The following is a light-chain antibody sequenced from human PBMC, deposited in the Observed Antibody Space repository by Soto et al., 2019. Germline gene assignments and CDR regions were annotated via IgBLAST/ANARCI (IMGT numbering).Light chain of an antibody. Sequence: QSALTQPASVSGSPRQAITISCTGTSSDVGSYNLVSWYQQHPGKAPKLMMYEGSKRPSGVSNRFSGSKSGNTASLTISGLQAEDEADYYCCSYAGSSTPVVFGGGTQLTVL. CDR3: CSYAGSSTPVV. CDR2: EGS. J-gene: IGLJ2*01. CDR1: SSDVGSYNL. V-gene: IGLV2-23*01.